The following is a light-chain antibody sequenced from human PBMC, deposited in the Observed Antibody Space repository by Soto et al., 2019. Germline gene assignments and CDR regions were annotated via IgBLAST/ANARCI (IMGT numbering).Light chain of an antibody. CDR2: EVN. CDR3: GSFAGSSKLV. V-gene: IGLV2-8*01. CDR1: SSDVGRYKY. Sequence: QSALTQPHSASGSPGQSVTISCTGTSSDVGRYKYVSWYQQYPGKAPKVMIYEVNKRPSGVPDRFSGSKSGNTASLTVSGLQTEDEAHYYSGSFAGSSKLVFGGGTKLTVL. J-gene: IGLJ3*02.